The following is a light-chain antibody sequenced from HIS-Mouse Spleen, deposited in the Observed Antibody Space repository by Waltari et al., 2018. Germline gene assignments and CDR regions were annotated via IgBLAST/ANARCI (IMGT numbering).Light chain of an antibody. J-gene: IGLJ2*01. CDR3: YSTDSSGNHRV. V-gene: IGLV3-10*01. Sequence: SYELTQPPSVSVSPGQTARIPCSGDALPKKYAYWYQQKSGLAPVLVIHEDSKRPSGIPGRFAGSSSGRMATLTISGGQVEDEADYYCYSTDSSGNHRVFGGGTKLTVL. CDR2: EDS. CDR1: ALPKKY.